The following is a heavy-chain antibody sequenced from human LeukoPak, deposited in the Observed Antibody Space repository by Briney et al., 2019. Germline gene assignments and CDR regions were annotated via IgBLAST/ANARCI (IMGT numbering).Heavy chain of an antibody. J-gene: IGHJ4*02. D-gene: IGHD6-13*01. V-gene: IGHV1-18*04. CDR1: GYTFTSYG. CDR3: ARYSRQQLVQQY. Sequence: ASVKVSCKASGYTFTSYGISWVQQAPGQGLEWMGWISAYNGNTNYAQKLQGRVTMTTDTSTSTAYMELRSLRSDDTAVYYCARYSRQQLVQQYWGQGTLVTVSS. CDR2: ISAYNGNT.